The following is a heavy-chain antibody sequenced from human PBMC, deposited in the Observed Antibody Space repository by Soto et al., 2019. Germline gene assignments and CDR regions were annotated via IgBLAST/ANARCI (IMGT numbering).Heavy chain of an antibody. CDR2: MNGAATST. J-gene: IGHJ4*01. Sequence: QLSESGGGLRQPGGSLTLSCAASGFTLTYAMTWVRQPPGKGLEWVSSMNGAATSTSYADSVKGRFTMSRDNSKNSLYLQMNSLRAEDTAVYYCARVGDDSYFGKMYFFDYWGHGTLVTVSS. CDR3: ARVGDDSYFGKMYFFDY. D-gene: IGHD1-26*01. CDR1: GFTLTYA. V-gene: IGHV3-23*05.